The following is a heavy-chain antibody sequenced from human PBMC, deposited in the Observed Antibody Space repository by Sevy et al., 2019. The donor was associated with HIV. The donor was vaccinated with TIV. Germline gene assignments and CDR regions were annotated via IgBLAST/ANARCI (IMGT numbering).Heavy chain of an antibody. D-gene: IGHD6-6*01. V-gene: IGHV1-2*06. CDR1: GYTFTGYY. CDR3: ARDSSSSSDFDY. J-gene: IGHJ4*02. CDR2: INPNSGGT. Sequence: ASVKVSCKASGYTFTGYYMHWVRQAPGQGLEWMGRINPNSGGTNYALKFQARVTMTRDTSISTAYMELSRLRSDDTAVYYCARDSSSSSDFDYWGQGTLVTVSS.